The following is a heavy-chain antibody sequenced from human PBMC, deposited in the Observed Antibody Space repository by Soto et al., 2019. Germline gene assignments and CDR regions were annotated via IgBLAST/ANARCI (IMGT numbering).Heavy chain of an antibody. CDR1: GFTFSSYG. D-gene: IGHD3-22*01. V-gene: IGHV3-30*03. Sequence: QVQLVESGGGVVQPGRSLRLSCAASGFTFSSYGMHWVRQAPGKGLAWVAVISHDGSTKYYADSVKGRFTISRDNSKNTLYLQMNSLRAEDTSVYYCATTFQRSGYHYDIWYFDLWGRGTLVTVSS. J-gene: IGHJ2*01. CDR2: ISHDGSTK. CDR3: ATTFQRSGYHYDIWYFDL.